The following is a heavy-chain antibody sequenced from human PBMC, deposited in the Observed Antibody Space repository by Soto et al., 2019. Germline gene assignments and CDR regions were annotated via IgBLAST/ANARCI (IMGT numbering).Heavy chain of an antibody. J-gene: IGHJ3*02. V-gene: IGHV3-21*01. CDR3: ATAEMTTDAFDI. Sequence: PGGSLRLSCAASGFTFSSYSMNWVRQAPGKGLEWVSSISSSSSYIYYADSVKVRFTISRDNAKNSLYLQMNILRAEDTAVYYCATAEMTTDAFDIWGQGTMVTVSS. CDR2: ISSSSSYI. CDR1: GFTFSSYS.